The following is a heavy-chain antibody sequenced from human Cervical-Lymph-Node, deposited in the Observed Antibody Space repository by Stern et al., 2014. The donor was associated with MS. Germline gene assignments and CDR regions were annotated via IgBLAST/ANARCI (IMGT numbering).Heavy chain of an antibody. Sequence: VQLVESGADVKKPGSSVRVSCKASGDISWLRQAPGQGLEYMGCIGRPVGTAHYTQRFQGRLTITADKSTNTTYMELSSLRSDDTAIYYCATGAGDNWFDPWGQGTLVSVSS. CDR2: IGRPVGTA. D-gene: IGHD3-10*01. J-gene: IGHJ5*02. V-gene: IGHV1-69*06. CDR3: ATGAGDNWFDP. CDR1: GD.